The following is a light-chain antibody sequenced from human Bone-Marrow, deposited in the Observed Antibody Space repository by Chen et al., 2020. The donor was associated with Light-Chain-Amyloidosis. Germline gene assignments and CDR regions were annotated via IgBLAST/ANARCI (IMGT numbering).Light chain of an antibody. CDR3: QSADSSGTYEVI. J-gene: IGLJ2*01. CDR2: RDT. Sequence: SYELTHPPSLSVSPGQTPRLTCSGDDLPTKYAYWYQQKPGQAPVLVIHRDTERPSGISERFSGSSSGTTATLTISGVQAEDEADYHCQSADSSGTYEVIFGGGTKLTVL. CDR1: DLPTKY. V-gene: IGLV3-25*03.